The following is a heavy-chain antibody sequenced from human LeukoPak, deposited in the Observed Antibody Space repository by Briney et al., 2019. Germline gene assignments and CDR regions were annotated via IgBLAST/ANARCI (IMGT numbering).Heavy chain of an antibody. Sequence: SETLSLTCTVSGGSISSGGYYWSWIRQHPGKGLEWIGYIYYSGSTYYNPSLKSRVTISVDTSKNQFSLKLSSVTAADTAVYYCARGQLVVPAAIRDWFDPWGQGTLVTVSS. CDR2: IYYSGST. CDR3: ARGQLVVPAAIRDWFDP. V-gene: IGHV4-31*03. J-gene: IGHJ5*02. CDR1: GGSISSGGYY. D-gene: IGHD2-2*02.